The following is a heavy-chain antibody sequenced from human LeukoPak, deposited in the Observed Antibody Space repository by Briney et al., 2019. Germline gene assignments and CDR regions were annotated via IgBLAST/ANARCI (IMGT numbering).Heavy chain of an antibody. CDR1: GFSFSSYS. Sequence: PGGSLRLSCAASGFSFSSYSLNWVRQAPGKGLEWVSYISHTGSTMSYADSVKGRFTISRDNSKNTLYLQMNSLRAEDTAVYYCARDRVLDGMDVWGQGTTVTVSS. J-gene: IGHJ6*02. D-gene: IGHD2/OR15-2a*01. CDR2: ISHTGSTM. CDR3: ARDRVLDGMDV. V-gene: IGHV3-48*01.